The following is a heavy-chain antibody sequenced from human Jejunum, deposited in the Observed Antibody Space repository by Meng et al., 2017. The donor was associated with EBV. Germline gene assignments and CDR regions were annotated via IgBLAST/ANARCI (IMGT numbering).Heavy chain of an antibody. J-gene: IGHJ4*02. CDR3: ARSGAIIGVQGAPDY. D-gene: IGHD3-3*01. Sequence: QVQLRQWGAGLLKPSETLSLTCAVSGGSFGGYFWTWIRQAPGKGLEWIGEINQVGSTNYNPSLKSRVIISVDTSNIQFSLKVTSVTAADTAVYYCARSGAIIGVQGAPDYWGQGTLVTVSS. CDR1: GGSFGGYF. CDR2: INQVGST. V-gene: IGHV4-34*01.